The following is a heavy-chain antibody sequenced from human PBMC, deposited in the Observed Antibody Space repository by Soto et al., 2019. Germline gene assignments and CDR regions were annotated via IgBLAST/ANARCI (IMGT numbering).Heavy chain of an antibody. CDR2: MYNTGST. J-gene: IGHJ6*02. D-gene: IGHD2-21*02. CDR1: GGSISSYY. V-gene: IGHV4-59*01. Sequence: QVRLQESGPGLVKPSETLSLTCTVSGGSISSYYWSWIRQPPGKGLEWIGYMYNTGSTIYNPSLKGRVTLSVDTSKNQCSLKLNSVTAADTAVYYCARDLWGYCGADCYPLDGWGQGTTVTVSS. CDR3: ARDLWGYCGADCYPLDG.